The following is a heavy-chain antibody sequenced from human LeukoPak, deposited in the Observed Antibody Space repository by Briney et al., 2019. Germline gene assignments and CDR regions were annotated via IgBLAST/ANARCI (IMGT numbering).Heavy chain of an antibody. CDR2: IYYSGST. V-gene: IGHV4-59*01. J-gene: IGHJ6*02. CDR3: ARDHIAAAGNYGMDV. Sequence: SETLSLTCTVSGGSISSYYWSWIRQPPGKGLEWIGYIYYSGSTNYNPSLKSRVTISVDTSKNQFSLKLSSVTAADTAVYYCARDHIAAAGNYGMDVWGQGTTVTVSS. D-gene: IGHD6-13*01. CDR1: GGSISSYY.